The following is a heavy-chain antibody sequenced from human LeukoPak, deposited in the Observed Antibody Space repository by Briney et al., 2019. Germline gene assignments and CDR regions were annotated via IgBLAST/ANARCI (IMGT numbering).Heavy chain of an antibody. Sequence: SETLSLTCTVSGGSVSSGSYYWSWIRQPPGKGLEWIGYIYYSGSTNYNPSLKSRVTISVDTSKNQFSLKLSSVTAADTAVYYCARVWGYCSSTSCYAGDAFDIWGQGTMVTVSS. V-gene: IGHV4-61*01. CDR1: GGSVSSGSYY. D-gene: IGHD2-2*01. CDR3: ARVWGYCSSTSCYAGDAFDI. CDR2: IYYSGST. J-gene: IGHJ3*02.